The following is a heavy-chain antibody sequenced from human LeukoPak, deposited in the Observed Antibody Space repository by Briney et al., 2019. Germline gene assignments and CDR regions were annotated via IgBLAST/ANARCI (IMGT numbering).Heavy chain of an antibody. D-gene: IGHD1-26*01. Sequence: GGSLRLSCAASGFTFSSYGMSWVRQAPGKGLEWVSAISGSGGSTYYADSVKGRFTISRDNSKNTLYLQMNSLRPEDTAVYYCAKSQLIGSYHPPGYWGQGTLVTVSS. CDR1: GFTFSSYG. CDR3: AKSQLIGSYHPPGY. CDR2: ISGSGGST. J-gene: IGHJ4*02. V-gene: IGHV3-23*01.